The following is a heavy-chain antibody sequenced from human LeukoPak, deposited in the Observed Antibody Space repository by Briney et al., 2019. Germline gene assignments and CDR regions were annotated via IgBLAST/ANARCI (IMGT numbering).Heavy chain of an antibody. CDR1: GFIFSTHG. CDR2: ISYDGSNK. V-gene: IGHV3-30*19. CDR3: ARDRAVSLWFGESGAFDY. Sequence: GGSLRLSCAASGFIFSTHGMHWVRQAPGKGLEWVAVISYDGSNKYYADSVKGRFTISRDNSKNTLYLQMNSLRAEDTAVYYCARDRAVSLWFGESGAFDYWGQGTLVTVSS. J-gene: IGHJ4*02. D-gene: IGHD3-10*01.